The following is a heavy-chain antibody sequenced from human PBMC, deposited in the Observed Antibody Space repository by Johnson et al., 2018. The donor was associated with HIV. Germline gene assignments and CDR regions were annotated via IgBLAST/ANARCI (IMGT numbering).Heavy chain of an antibody. CDR1: GFTFSTNW. CDR3: ARDTRNRPYSSSWLVDAFDI. CDR2: INSAGSST. V-gene: IGHV3-74*03. J-gene: IGHJ3*02. Sequence: VQLVESGGALVQPGDSLGLSCAVSGFTFSTNWRHWVRQAPGKGLVLVSRINSAGSSTSYEDAVKGRFPISSNNAKNTRYLQMNSRRAEDTAVYYCARDTRNRPYSSSWLVDAFDIWGQGTMVTVSS. D-gene: IGHD6-13*01.